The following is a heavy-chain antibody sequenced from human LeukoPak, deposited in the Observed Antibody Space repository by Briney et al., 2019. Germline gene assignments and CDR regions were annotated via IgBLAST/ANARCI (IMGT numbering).Heavy chain of an antibody. CDR3: AKDKSGSSSSSFDY. J-gene: IGHJ4*02. CDR1: GFTFSSYE. D-gene: IGHD6-13*01. Sequence: QPGGSLRLSCAASGFTFSSYEMNWVRQAPGKGLEWVPYISSSGSTIYYADSVKGRFTISRDNAKNSLYLQMNSLRAEDTALYYCAKDKSGSSSSSFDYWGQGTLVTVSS. V-gene: IGHV3-48*03. CDR2: ISSSGSTI.